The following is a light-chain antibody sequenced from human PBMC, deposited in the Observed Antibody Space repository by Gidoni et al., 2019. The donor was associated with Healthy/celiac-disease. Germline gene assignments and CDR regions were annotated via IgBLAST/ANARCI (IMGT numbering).Light chain of an antibody. CDR1: QSVSSSY. CDR2: GAS. Sequence: EIVLTQSPGTLSLSPGERATLSCRASQSVSSSYLAWYQQKPGQAPRLLIYGASSRATGIPDRVSGSGSGTDFTLTISRLEPEDFAVYYCQQYGSFFGQXTKLEIK. CDR3: QQYGSF. V-gene: IGKV3-20*01. J-gene: IGKJ2*01.